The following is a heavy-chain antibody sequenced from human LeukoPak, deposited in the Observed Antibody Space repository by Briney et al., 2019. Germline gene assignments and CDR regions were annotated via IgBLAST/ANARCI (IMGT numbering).Heavy chain of an antibody. CDR3: VRDQDSSNNGVCYDGFDT. Sequence: AAVKVSCKASGYTFTDYYGHWVRQAPGQGLAWMGWINPNSGDTRYAQKFQGRVSSARDTSIRTAYMELSRLTSDDTAVSYCVRDQDSSNNGVCYDGFDTWGQGTLVTVSS. D-gene: IGHD2-8*01. CDR1: GYTFTDYY. CDR2: INPNSGDT. J-gene: IGHJ5*02. V-gene: IGHV1-2*02.